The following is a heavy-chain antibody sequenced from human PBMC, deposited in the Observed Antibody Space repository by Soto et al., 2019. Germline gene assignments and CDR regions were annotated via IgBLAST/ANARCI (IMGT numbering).Heavy chain of an antibody. J-gene: IGHJ4*02. CDR1: GFAFNSYS. CDR2: VSTTSTYI. CDR3: ARDGFLMMAHYYFES. Sequence: PGGSLRLSCAASGFAFNSYSMNWVRQAPGKGLEWVSSVSTTSTYIYYADSVKGRFTISRDNAKNSMYLQMNSLRVEDTAIYYCARDGFLMMAHYYFESWGQGTLVTVSS. V-gene: IGHV3-21*04. D-gene: IGHD3-10*01.